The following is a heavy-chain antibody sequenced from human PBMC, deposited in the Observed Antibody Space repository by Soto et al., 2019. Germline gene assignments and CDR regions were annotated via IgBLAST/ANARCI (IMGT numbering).Heavy chain of an antibody. CDR3: AKRSPYSSGWYSPIFDS. D-gene: IGHD6-13*01. CDR2: ISESGGST. Sequence: XGSLRLSCAASGFSFSDYAMSWVRQAPGKGLEWVSVISESGGSTHYADSVRGRFTVSRDNSKNSLSLRMNSLRDEDTAVYFCAKRSPYSSGWYSPIFDSWGQGALATVSS. CDR1: GFSFSDYA. V-gene: IGHV3-23*01. J-gene: IGHJ4*02.